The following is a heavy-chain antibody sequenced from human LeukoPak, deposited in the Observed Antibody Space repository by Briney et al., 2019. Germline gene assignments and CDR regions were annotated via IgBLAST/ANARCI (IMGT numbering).Heavy chain of an antibody. J-gene: IGHJ4*02. CDR1: GFTFSSYG. CDR2: ISYDGSNQ. CDR3: ARDYYGSGSYYLPADY. Sequence: PGGSLRLSCAASGFTFSSYGMHWVRQAPGKGLEWVAVISYDGSNQYYADSVKGRFTISRDSSKNTLYLQMNSLRAEDTAVYYCARDYYGSGSYYLPADYWGQGTLVTVSS. D-gene: IGHD3-10*01. V-gene: IGHV3-30*03.